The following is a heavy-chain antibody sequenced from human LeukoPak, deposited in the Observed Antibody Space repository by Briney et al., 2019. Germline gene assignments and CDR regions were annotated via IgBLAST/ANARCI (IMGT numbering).Heavy chain of an antibody. V-gene: IGHV4-34*01. J-gene: IGHJ6*02. D-gene: IGHD3-9*01. Sequence: SETLSLTCAVYGGSFSGYYWSWIRQPPGKGLEWIGEINHSGSTNYNLSLKSRVTISVDTSKSQFSLKLSSVTAADTAVYYCARAQYYDILTGYPYYYGMDVWGQGTTITVSS. CDR1: GGSFSGYY. CDR2: INHSGST. CDR3: ARAQYYDILTGYPYYYGMDV.